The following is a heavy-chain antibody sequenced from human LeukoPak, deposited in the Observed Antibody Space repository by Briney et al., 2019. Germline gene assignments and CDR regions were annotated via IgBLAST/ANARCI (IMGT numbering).Heavy chain of an antibody. CDR2: IYYSGST. J-gene: IGHJ4*02. Sequence: PSETLSLTCTVSGVSISSSNSYWGWIRQPPGKGLEWIGSIYYSGSTYYNPSLKSRVTISVDTSKNQFSLKLSSVTAADTAVYYCARGVYSSSWYVSPRLDYWGQGTLVTVSS. V-gene: IGHV4-39*07. D-gene: IGHD6-13*01. CDR3: ARGVYSSSWYVSPRLDY. CDR1: GVSISSSNSY.